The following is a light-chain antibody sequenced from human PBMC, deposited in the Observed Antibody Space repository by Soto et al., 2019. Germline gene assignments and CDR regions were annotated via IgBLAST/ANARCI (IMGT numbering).Light chain of an antibody. Sequence: QSVLTQPPSVSGAPGQRVTISCTGSSSNIGAGYDVHWYQQLPETAPKLLIYGNTNRPSGVPDRFSGSKSGTSASLAITGLQADDEADYYCQSYDNSLSGWVFGGGTEVTVL. J-gene: IGLJ3*02. CDR1: SSNIGAGYD. V-gene: IGLV1-40*01. CDR3: QSYDNSLSGWV. CDR2: GNT.